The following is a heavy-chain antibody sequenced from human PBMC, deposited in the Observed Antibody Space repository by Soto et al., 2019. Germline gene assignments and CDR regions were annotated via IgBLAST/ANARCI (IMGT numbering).Heavy chain of an antibody. J-gene: IGHJ6*02. Sequence: VRQAPGKGLEWVTVISYDGYNKHYADSVKGRFTISRDNSKNTLFLQMNSLRAEDTAVYYCAKDLHRGYELRYYGMDVWGQGTTVTVSS. CDR2: ISYDGYNK. CDR3: AKDLHRGYELRYYGMDV. D-gene: IGHD5-12*01. V-gene: IGHV3-30*18.